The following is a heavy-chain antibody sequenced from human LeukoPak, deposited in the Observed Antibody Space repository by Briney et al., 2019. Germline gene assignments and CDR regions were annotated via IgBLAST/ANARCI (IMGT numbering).Heavy chain of an antibody. CDR3: ARGGVVAGTSSWFDP. J-gene: IGHJ5*02. D-gene: IGHD6-19*01. Sequence: ASVKVSCKASGYTFTSYGISWVRQAPGQGLEWMGWISAYNGNTNCAQKLQGRVTMTTGTSTSTAYMELRSLRSDDTAVYYCARGGVVAGTSSWFDPWGQGTLVTVSS. CDR2: ISAYNGNT. CDR1: GYTFTSYG. V-gene: IGHV1-18*01.